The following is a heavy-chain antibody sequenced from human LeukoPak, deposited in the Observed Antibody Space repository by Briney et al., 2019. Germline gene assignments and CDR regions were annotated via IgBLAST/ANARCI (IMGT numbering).Heavy chain of an antibody. D-gene: IGHD3-22*01. CDR2: ISRSGNTI. J-gene: IGHJ4*02. CDR3: ARGYYYDTSGYGSIFDY. Sequence: GGSLRLSCAASGLTFSDYYMTWIRQAPGKGLERVSYISRSGNTIYYADSLKGRFTISRDNAKTSLYLQMNSLRAEDTAVYYCARGYYYDTSGYGSIFDYWGQGTLVTVSS. CDR1: GLTFSDYY. V-gene: IGHV3-11*01.